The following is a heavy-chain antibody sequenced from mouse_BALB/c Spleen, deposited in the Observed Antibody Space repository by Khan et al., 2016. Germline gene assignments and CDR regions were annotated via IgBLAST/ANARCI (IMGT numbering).Heavy chain of an antibody. J-gene: IGHJ3*01. V-gene: IGHV9-3-1*01. CDR1: GYTFTNYG. CDR3: ARDGSNYVTSAWFAY. D-gene: IGHD2-5*01. CDR2: INTYPGEP. Sequence: QIQLVQSGPELKKPGETVKISCKASGYTFTNYGMNWVKQAPGKGLKWMGWINTYPGEPTYADDFNGRFAFYLDTSARTAYLLINHLKNEDTATYFGARDGSNYVTSAWFAYWGQGTLVTVSA.